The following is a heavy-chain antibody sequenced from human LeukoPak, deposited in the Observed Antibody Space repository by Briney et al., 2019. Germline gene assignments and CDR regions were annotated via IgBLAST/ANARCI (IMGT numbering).Heavy chain of an antibody. CDR1: GASMSNYY. D-gene: IGHD6-13*01. Sequence: PSETLSHTCTVSGASMSNYYWSWIRQPPGKGLEWIGHFYYSGSTNYNPSLRSRVTISVDSSKNQFSLKLSSVTAADTAVYYCARQEGSSWYFHYMDVWGRGTTVTVSS. CDR3: ARQEGSSWYFHYMDV. V-gene: IGHV4-59*08. J-gene: IGHJ6*03. CDR2: FYYSGST.